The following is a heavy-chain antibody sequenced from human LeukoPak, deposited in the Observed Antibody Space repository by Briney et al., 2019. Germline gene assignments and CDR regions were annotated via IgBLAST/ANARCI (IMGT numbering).Heavy chain of an antibody. V-gene: IGHV5-51*01. J-gene: IGHJ5*02. CDR1: GYSFTSYW. Sequence: GESLKISFKGSGYSFTSYWIGWVRQMPGKGLEWMGIIYPGDSDTRYSPSFQGQVTISADKSISTAYLQWSSLKASDTAMYYCARTSKDIVLMVYAAYNWFDPWGQGTLVTVSS. D-gene: IGHD2-8*01. CDR3: ARTSKDIVLMVYAAYNWFDP. CDR2: IYPGDSDT.